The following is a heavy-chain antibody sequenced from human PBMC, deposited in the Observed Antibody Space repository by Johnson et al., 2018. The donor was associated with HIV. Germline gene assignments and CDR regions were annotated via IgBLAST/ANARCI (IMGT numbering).Heavy chain of an antibody. J-gene: IGHJ3*02. V-gene: IGHV3-11*04. CDR2: ISSGGSTI. Sequence: QVQLVESGGDLVKPGGSLRLSCVASGFVFSDSHMSWIRQAPGKGLEWMSYISSGGSTIYYADSVKGRFTISRDNAKNSLYLQMNSLRPEDTAVYYCARDHGWSRGWLFDAFDIWGQGTMVTVSS. CDR1: GFVFSDSH. D-gene: IGHD6-19*01. CDR3: ARDHGWSRGWLFDAFDI.